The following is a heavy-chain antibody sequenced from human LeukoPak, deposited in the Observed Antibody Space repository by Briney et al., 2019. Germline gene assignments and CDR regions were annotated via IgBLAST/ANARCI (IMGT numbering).Heavy chain of an antibody. D-gene: IGHD3-22*01. Sequence: GGSLRLSCVASDFTFSRYIMHWVRQAPGKGLEWLALIRYDGINKYYVDSVKGRFTISRDNSKNTLFLQMNSLRPEDTAVYYCAKIYDSSGYYYYFDYWGQGTLVTVSS. CDR2: IRYDGINK. J-gene: IGHJ4*02. CDR1: DFTFSRYI. CDR3: AKIYDSSGYYYYFDY. V-gene: IGHV3-30*02.